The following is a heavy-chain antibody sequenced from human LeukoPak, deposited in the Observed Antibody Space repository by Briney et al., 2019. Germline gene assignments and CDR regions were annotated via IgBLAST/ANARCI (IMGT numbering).Heavy chain of an antibody. Sequence: PGGSLRLSCAASGFTFDDYAMHWVRQAPGKGLEWVSGISWNSGSIGYADSVKGRFTISRDNAKNSLYLQMNSLRAEDTALYYCAKDRGRREGIRHIRDYDYVWGIDYWGQGTLVTVSS. J-gene: IGHJ4*02. CDR3: AKDRGRREGIRHIRDYDYVWGIDY. CDR1: GFTFDDYA. CDR2: ISWNSGSI. D-gene: IGHD3-16*01. V-gene: IGHV3-9*01.